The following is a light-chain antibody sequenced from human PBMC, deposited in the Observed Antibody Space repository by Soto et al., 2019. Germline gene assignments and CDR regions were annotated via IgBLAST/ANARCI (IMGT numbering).Light chain of an antibody. J-gene: IGKJ1*01. V-gene: IGKV3-20*01. CDR2: GAS. CDR1: QSVSSNF. CDR3: QQYNSWPLT. Sequence: DSVLAQSPCTLSLSPGERATLSCRASQSVSSNFLAWYQQKPGQAPNLLIYGASTRATGIPARFSGSGSGTDFTLTISRLEPEDFAVYYCQQYNSWPLTFGQGTKVEIK.